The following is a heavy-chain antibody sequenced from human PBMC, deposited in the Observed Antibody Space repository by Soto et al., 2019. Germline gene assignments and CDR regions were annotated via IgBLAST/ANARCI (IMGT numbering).Heavy chain of an antibody. CDR2: IYYSGST. J-gene: IGHJ6*02. D-gene: IGHD1-26*01. Sequence: HLQLQESGPGLVKASETLSLTCTVSGGSISSSSYYWSWIRQPPGKGLEWIGSIYYSGSTYYNPSLNRRATISRDASKHQFSLKLSSVTAADTAVYHFASSGSYHNHAVDVWGQGTTVTVSS. CDR1: GGSISSSSYY. CDR3: ASSGSYHNHAVDV. V-gene: IGHV4-39*01.